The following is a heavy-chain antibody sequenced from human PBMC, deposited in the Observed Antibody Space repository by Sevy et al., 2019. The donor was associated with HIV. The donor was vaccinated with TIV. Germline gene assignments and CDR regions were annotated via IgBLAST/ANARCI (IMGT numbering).Heavy chain of an antibody. CDR2: IKSKTDGGTT. V-gene: IGHV3-15*01. D-gene: IGHD3-22*01. Sequence: GGSLRLSCAASGFTFSNAWMSWVRQAPGKGLEWVGRIKSKTDGGTTDYAAPVEGRLTILSDDSKNTLNLQIISLKTEDAAVYYCTSGSRNYYDCRGYAFYIWGQGTMVTVSS. J-gene: IGHJ3*02. CDR1: GFTFSNAW. CDR3: TSGSRNYYDCRGYAFYI.